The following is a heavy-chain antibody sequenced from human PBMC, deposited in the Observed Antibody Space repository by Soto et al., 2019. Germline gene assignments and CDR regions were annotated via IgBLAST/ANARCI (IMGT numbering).Heavy chain of an antibody. J-gene: IGHJ5*02. CDR3: AKASHSCTNGVCYRKFDP. V-gene: IGHV3-23*01. CDR2: ISGSGGST. D-gene: IGHD2-8*01. Sequence: GGSLRLSCAAAGFTFSRYAMSWVRQAPGKGREWVSAISGSGGSTYYADSVKGRFTISRDNSKNTLYLQMNSLRAEDTDVYYCAKASHSCTNGVCYRKFDPWGQGTLVTVSS. CDR1: GFTFSRYA.